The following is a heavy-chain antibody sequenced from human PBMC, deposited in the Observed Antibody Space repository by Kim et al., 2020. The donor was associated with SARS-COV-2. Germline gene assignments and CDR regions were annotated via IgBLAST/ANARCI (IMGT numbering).Heavy chain of an antibody. CDR2: IWYDGSNK. D-gene: IGHD3-22*01. CDR3: ARDQRMGRDYYDSSGYHLLAAYYYGMDV. CDR1: GFTFSSYG. V-gene: IGHV3-33*01. J-gene: IGHJ6*02. Sequence: GGSLRLSCAASGFTFSSYGMHWVRQAPGKGLEWVAVIWYDGSNKYYADSVKGRFTISRDNSKNTLYLQMNSLRAEDTAVYYCARDQRMGRDYYDSSGYHLLAAYYYGMDVWGQGTTVTVSS.